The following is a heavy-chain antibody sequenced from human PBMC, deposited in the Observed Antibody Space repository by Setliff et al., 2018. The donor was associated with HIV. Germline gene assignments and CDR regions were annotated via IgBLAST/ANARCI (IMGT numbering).Heavy chain of an antibody. CDR1: GGPFSSSSHY. Sequence: SETLSLTCTVSGGPFSSSSHYWSWIRQPPGKGLEWIGHIYTSGSTNYNPSLKSRVTMSVGTSKNQFSLKLSSVTAADTAVYYCARCYYNFWSGYPLDYMDVWGKGTTVTVSS. J-gene: IGHJ6*03. D-gene: IGHD3-3*01. CDR2: IYTSGST. V-gene: IGHV4-61*09. CDR3: ARCYYNFWSGYPLDYMDV.